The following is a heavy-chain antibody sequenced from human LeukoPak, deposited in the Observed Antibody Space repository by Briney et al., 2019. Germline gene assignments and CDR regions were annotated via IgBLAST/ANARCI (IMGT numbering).Heavy chain of an antibody. CDR2: ITGSGGST. J-gene: IGHJ4*02. D-gene: IGHD2-15*01. CDR1: GFTFSSYA. Sequence: GGSLRLSCAASGFTFSSYAMSWVRQAPGRGLEWVSGITGSGGSTYYADSVKGRFTISRDNSKNTLYLQMSSLRAEDTAVYYCAKYCSGGSCYQMMNWGQGTLVTVSS. CDR3: AKYCSGGSCYQMMN. V-gene: IGHV3-23*01.